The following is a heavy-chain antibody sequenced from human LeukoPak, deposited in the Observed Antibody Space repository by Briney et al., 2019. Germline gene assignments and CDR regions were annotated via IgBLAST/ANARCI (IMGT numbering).Heavy chain of an antibody. D-gene: IGHD1-26*01. J-gene: IGHJ4*02. V-gene: IGHV1-2*02. CDR1: KYTFTGYY. CDR2: INPNSGDT. CDR3: ARGRGSQSFDY. Sequence: ASVKVSCKTSKYTFTGYYIHWVRQAPGQGLEWMGWINPNSGDTNYAQKFQGRDTMTRDTSISTAYMDLNRLTSGDTAVYFCARGRGSQSFDYWGQGTLVTVSP.